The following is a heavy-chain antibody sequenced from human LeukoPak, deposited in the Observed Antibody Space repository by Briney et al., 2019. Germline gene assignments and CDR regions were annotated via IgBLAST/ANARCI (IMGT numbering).Heavy chain of an antibody. V-gene: IGHV3-74*01. J-gene: IGHJ6*02. D-gene: IGHD3-16*02. CDR1: GFTFSSYW. CDR3: ARVEVIDFPLYYYYGMDV. Sequence: GGSLRLSCAASGFTFSSYWMHWVRQAPGKGLVWVSRINSDGSSTSYADSVKGRFTISRDNAKNTLYLQMNSLRAEDTAVYYCARVEVIDFPLYYYYGMDVWGQGTTVTVSS. CDR2: INSDGSST.